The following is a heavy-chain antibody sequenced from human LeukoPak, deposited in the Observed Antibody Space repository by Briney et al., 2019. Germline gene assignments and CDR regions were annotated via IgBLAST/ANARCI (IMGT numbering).Heavy chain of an antibody. CDR3: ARVFRNSWYKYIAD. J-gene: IGHJ1*01. CDR2: INHSGTT. D-gene: IGHD6-13*01. V-gene: IGHV4-34*01. CDR1: AGTFTSYY. Sequence: SETLSLTCGVYAGTFTSYYWSWIRQPPGKGLEWIGEINHSGTTNYNPSLKSRLIISVDTSKNQFSQKMTSVTAADTGVYFCARVFRNSWYKYIADWGHGTLVTVSS.